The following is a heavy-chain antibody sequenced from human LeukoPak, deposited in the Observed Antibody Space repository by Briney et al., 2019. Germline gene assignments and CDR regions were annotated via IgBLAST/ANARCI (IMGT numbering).Heavy chain of an antibody. J-gene: IGHJ4*02. CDR3: AKYRGLAAAGTGFDY. CDR2: ITGSGGRT. Sequence: GGSLRLSCAASGFTFSSYAMNWVRQAPGKGLEWVSAITGSGGRTYYADSVKGRFTISRDNSKNTLYLQMNSLRAEDTAVYYCAKYRGLAAAGTGFDYWGQGTLVTVSS. D-gene: IGHD6-13*01. CDR1: GFTFSSYA. V-gene: IGHV3-23*01.